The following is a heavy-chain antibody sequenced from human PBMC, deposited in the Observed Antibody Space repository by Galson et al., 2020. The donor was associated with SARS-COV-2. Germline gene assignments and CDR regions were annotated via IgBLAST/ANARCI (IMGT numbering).Heavy chain of an antibody. D-gene: IGHD3-22*01. CDR1: GYTFTSYY. J-gene: IGHJ6*02. V-gene: IGHV1-46*01. CDR3: ARDLLNYYDSSGNPYYYYGMDV. Sequence: ASVKVSCKASGYTFTSYYMHWVRQAPGQGLAWMGIINPSGGSTSYAQKFQGRVTMTRDTSTSTVYMELSSLRSEDTAVYYCARDLLNYYDSSGNPYYYYGMDVWGQGTTVTVSS. CDR2: INPSGGST.